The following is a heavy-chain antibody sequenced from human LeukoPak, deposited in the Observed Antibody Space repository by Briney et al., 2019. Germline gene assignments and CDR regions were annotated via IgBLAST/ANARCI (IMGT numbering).Heavy chain of an antibody. CDR3: ARLSCTSTSCPVCIDP. J-gene: IGHJ5*02. D-gene: IGHD2-2*01. V-gene: IGHV4-59*01. CDR1: GGSISSYY. CDR2: IYYSGTT. Sequence: SSETLSLTCTVSGGSISSYYWSWIRQPPGKGLDWIGYIYYSGTTNYNPSLKSRVTISLDTSKKQLSLKLSSVTAADTAVYYCARLSCTSTSCPVCIDPWGRGTLVTVSS.